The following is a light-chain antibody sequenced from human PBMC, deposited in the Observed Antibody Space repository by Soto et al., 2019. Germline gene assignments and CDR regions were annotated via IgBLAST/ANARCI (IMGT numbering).Light chain of an antibody. CDR1: ESVSTY. Sequence: ETEMTQSPATLSVSPGERVTLSCRASESVSTYLAWYQQKPGQAPRLLIYGASAMATGIPDRFSGSGSGTEFTLIISNLQPEDFALYYCHQYLNWPQAFGQGTKVEIK. CDR2: GAS. CDR3: HQYLNWPQA. V-gene: IGKV3-15*01. J-gene: IGKJ1*01.